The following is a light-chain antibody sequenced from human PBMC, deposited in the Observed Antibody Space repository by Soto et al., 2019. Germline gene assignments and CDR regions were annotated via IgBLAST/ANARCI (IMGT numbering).Light chain of an antibody. CDR2: GAS. J-gene: IGKJ2*01. CDR1: QSLLRSDGKSS. CDR3: MQRIQLPET. Sequence: DIVMTQTPLSLSVSPGQPASISCKSSQSLLRSDGKSSLYWYLQKPGQSPQLLIYGASTRLSGVPDRFRGRGSGTDFTLKISRVEAEDVGVYYCMQRIQLPETFGQGTKLEIK. V-gene: IGKV2D-29*02.